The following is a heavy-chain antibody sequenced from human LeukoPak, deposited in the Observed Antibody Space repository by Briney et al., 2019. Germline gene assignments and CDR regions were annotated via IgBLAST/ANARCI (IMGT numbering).Heavy chain of an antibody. Sequence: SETLSLTCTVSGGSIISSTYYWGWIRQPPGKGLEWIGDIYYSGSTNYNPSLKSRVTISVDTSNNRFSLKLSSVTAADTAVYYCARAPPSAPFDYWGQGTLVTVSS. CDR2: IYYSGST. D-gene: IGHD3-10*01. V-gene: IGHV4-61*05. CDR1: GGSIISSTYY. CDR3: ARAPPSAPFDY. J-gene: IGHJ4*02.